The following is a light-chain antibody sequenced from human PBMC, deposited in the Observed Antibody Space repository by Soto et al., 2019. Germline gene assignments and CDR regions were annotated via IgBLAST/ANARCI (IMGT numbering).Light chain of an antibody. V-gene: IGKV1-5*01. CDR1: QTISRW. J-gene: IGKJ1*01. CDR3: QDYNNYWT. Sequence: DIQMTQSPSTLSASVGDTVTITCRASQTISRWLAWYQQKPGKAPRILIYTASTLESGVPSRVSASGSRAECTLTSSLLHDDFVVSYYHQDYNNYWTFGQGTKVEVK. CDR2: TAS.